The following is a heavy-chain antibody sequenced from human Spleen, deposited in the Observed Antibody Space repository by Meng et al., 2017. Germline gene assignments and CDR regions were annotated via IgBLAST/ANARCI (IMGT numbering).Heavy chain of an antibody. J-gene: IGHJ6*02. CDR3: ARPKPSSGSYRDFGMDV. CDR2: INPSGGST. CDR1: GYTFTTYR. Sequence: ASVKVSCKASGYTFTTYRVHWLRQAPGQGLEWMGVINPSGGSTTNAQKFQGRVTMTSDTSTSTVYMELSSLRSEDTAVYYCARPKPSSGSYRDFGMDVWGQGTTVTVSS. D-gene: IGHD3-10*01. V-gene: IGHV1-46*01.